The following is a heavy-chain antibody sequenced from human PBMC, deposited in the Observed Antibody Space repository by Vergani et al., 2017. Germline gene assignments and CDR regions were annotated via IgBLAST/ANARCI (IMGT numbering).Heavy chain of an antibody. CDR2: LTGGGGST. Sequence: EVQLLESGGSLKQPGGSGRPPWAGSGFTFRTYAIDWGRQAPGKGLGGVSALTGGGGSTYYADSFKGRFIISRDNSRDTLYLQMNSLRPEDTATYYCVKDAGSYENFFDSWGQGTLVTVSS. J-gene: IGHJ4*02. V-gene: IGHV3-23*01. CDR1: GFTFRTYA. CDR3: VKDAGSYENFFDS. D-gene: IGHD1-26*01.